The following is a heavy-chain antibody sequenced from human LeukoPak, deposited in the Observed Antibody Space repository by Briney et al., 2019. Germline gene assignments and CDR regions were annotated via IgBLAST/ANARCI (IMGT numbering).Heavy chain of an antibody. CDR1: GFTFSTYG. J-gene: IGHJ4*02. CDR3: ARGEAYDV. V-gene: IGHV3-30*02. Sequence: GGSLRLSCAASGFTFSTYGIHWVRQAPGKGLEWVAFIRYDGSNKYYADSVKGRFTISKDNSKNTLYLQMNSLRAEDTAVYYCARGEAYDVWGQGTLVTVSS. CDR2: IRYDGSNK. D-gene: IGHD3-16*01.